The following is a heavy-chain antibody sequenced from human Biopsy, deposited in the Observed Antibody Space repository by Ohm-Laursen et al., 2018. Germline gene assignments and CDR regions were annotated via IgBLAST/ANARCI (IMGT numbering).Heavy chain of an antibody. V-gene: IGHV4-59*01. CDR3: ARHLKSETLDRNWFDS. CDR2: FYYSGST. J-gene: IGHJ5*01. CDR1: GDSISIYY. D-gene: IGHD1-14*01. Sequence: GTLSLTCNVSGDSISIYYWSWIRQPPGKGLEWIGNFYYSGSTNYNPSLKSRITMSLDRSKSQVSLRMNSVTAADTAVYYCARHLKSETLDRNWFDSWGQGALVTVSS.